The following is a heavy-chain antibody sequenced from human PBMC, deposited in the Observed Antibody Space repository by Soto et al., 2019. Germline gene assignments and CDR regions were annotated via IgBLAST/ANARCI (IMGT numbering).Heavy chain of an antibody. J-gene: IGHJ4*02. CDR1: GFTFSSYD. D-gene: IGHD3-10*01. CDR2: IGTAGDT. CDR3: ARGGLWFGEFTY. Sequence: EVQLVESGGGLVQPGGSLRLSCAASGFTFSSYDMHWVRQATGKGLEWVSAIGTAGDTYYPGSVKGRFTISRENAKNSLYLQMNSLRAGDTAVYYCARGGLWFGEFTYWGQGTLVTVSS. V-gene: IGHV3-13*01.